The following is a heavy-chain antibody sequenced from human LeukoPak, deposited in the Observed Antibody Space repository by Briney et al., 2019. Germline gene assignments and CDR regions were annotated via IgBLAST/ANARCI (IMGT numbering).Heavy chain of an antibody. D-gene: IGHD3-10*01. V-gene: IGHV1-8*01. Sequence: ASVKVSCKASGYTFTTYDINWVRQVTGQGLEWMGWMNPNSGNTGYAQKIQGRVTMTRNTSTNTAYTELSSLRSEDTAVYYCARGPSRDYGSGSSWFDPWGQGTLVTVSS. CDR3: ARGPSRDYGSGSSWFDP. J-gene: IGHJ5*02. CDR2: MNPNSGNT. CDR1: GYTFTTYD.